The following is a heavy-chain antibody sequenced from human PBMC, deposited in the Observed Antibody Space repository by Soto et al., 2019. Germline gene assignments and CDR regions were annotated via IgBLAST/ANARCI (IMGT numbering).Heavy chain of an antibody. CDR1: GFTFNIYA. CDR3: AKDRYLDHDSRGYLFDN. J-gene: IGHJ4*02. D-gene: IGHD3-22*01. V-gene: IGHV3-23*01. CDR2: ISRYGDFT. Sequence: VQLLESGGVLIQPGGSLRLSCAASGFTFNIYAMTWVRQAPGKGLEWVSAISRYGDFTYYADSVEGRFTISRDNSKNTLYLQMNSLRAEDTAVYYCAKDRYLDHDSRGYLFDNWGQGTLVTVSS.